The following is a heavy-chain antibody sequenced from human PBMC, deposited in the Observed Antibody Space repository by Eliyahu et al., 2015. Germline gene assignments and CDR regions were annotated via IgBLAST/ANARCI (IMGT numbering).Heavy chain of an antibody. J-gene: IGHJ2*01. CDR1: GGTISTSA. CDR3: ARETLEMGFGKTGCYLDL. D-gene: IGHD1-1*01. CDR2: FNSIFGIA. V-gene: IGHV1-69*01. Sequence: QVQLVQSGAEVKKPGSSVKVSCRASGGTISTSAXSWVRXAPGQGLEWIGGFNSIFGIAHYSQKFQDRVTITADEYTTTVYMDLRSLRSEDTAVYYCARETLEMGFGKTGCYLDLWGRGTLIIVSS.